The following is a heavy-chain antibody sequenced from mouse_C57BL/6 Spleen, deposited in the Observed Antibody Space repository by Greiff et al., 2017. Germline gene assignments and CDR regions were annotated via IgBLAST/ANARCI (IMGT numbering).Heavy chain of an antibody. CDR2: IHPNSGST. CDR3: ARSSLMVTTTGDY. CDR1: GYTFTSYW. J-gene: IGHJ2*01. V-gene: IGHV1-64*01. Sequence: QVQLKQPGAELVKPGASVKLSCKASGYTFTSYWMHWVKQRPGQGLEWIGMIHPNSGSTNYNEKFKSKATLTVDKSSSTAYMQLSSLTSEDSAVYYCARSSLMVTTTGDYWGQGTTLTVPS. D-gene: IGHD2-2*01.